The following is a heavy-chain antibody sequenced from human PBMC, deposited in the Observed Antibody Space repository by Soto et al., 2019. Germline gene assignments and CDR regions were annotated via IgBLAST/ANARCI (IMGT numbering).Heavy chain of an antibody. J-gene: IGHJ6*02. Sequence: QLQLQESGPGLVKPWETLSLTCSVSGDSIRSSSYFWGWIRQSPGKGLEWVGSIYNDGRAYYSPSLKSRAAIAVDTAKNQFSRRLTSVTAADTAVYHCARHGRGNDVVKCYCYGLDVWGQGTTVTVSS. D-gene: IGHD2-15*01. CDR2: IYNDGRA. CDR3: ARHGRGNDVVKCYCYGLDV. CDR1: GDSIRSSSYF. V-gene: IGHV4-39*01.